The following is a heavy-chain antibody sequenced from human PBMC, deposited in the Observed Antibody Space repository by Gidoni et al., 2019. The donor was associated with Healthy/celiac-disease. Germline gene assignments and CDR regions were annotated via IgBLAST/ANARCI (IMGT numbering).Heavy chain of an antibody. V-gene: IGHV4-34*01. CDR1: GGSFRGYY. Sequence: QVQLQQWGAGLLKLSATLSLTCAVYGGSFRGYYWSWIRQPPGKGLEWIGEINHRGRTNYNPSLKSRVTTSVDTSKNQFSLKLSSVTAADTAVYYCARGPPRYSSGWYEGSRYWGQGTLVTVSS. J-gene: IGHJ4*02. D-gene: IGHD6-19*01. CDR2: INHRGRT. CDR3: ARGPPRYSSGWYEGSRY.